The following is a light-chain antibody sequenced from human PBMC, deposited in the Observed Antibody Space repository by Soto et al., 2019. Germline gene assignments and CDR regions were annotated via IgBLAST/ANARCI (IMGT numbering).Light chain of an antibody. Sequence: EIVLTQSPGTLSLSPGKRATLSCRTSQSVSSSYLAWYQQKPGKAPRLLIYGSSSRATGIPDRFSGSGSGTDFTLTISRLEPEDFAVYYCQQYGSSSVTFGQGTRLEIK. CDR1: QSVSSSY. V-gene: IGKV3-20*01. CDR2: GSS. CDR3: QQYGSSSVT. J-gene: IGKJ5*01.